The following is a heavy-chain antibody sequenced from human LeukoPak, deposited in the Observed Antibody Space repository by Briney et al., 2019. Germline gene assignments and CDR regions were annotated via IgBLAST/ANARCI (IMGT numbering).Heavy chain of an antibody. V-gene: IGHV3-48*02. D-gene: IGHD1-26*01. CDR3: ASGRAETRLEN. CDR2: ITSGRSNK. Sequence: GGSLRLSCAASGFTFSRYAMNWVRQAPGKGLEWVSYITSGRSNKYYADSVKSRFTISRDNSKNSLYLQMNTLRDEDTAVYYCASGRAETRLENWGQGTVVTVSP. J-gene: IGHJ4*02. CDR1: GFTFSRYA.